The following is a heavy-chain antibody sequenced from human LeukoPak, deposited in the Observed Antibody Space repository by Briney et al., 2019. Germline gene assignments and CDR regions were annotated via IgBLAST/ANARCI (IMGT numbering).Heavy chain of an antibody. CDR1: GDPFTTND. CDR3: ARVTAAGTWTFDI. J-gene: IGHJ3*02. D-gene: IGHD6-13*01. V-gene: IGHV1-8*01. Sequence: ASVRVSCKASGDPFTTNDINWVRQATGQGLEWMGWMNPNSGNTGSTQKFQGRVTMTRNISISTAYMELTNLRSEDTAVYYCARVTAAGTWTFDIWGQGTMVTVSS. CDR2: MNPNSGNT.